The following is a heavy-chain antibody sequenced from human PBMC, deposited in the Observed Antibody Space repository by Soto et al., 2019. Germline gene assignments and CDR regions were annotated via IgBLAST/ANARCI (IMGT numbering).Heavy chain of an antibody. V-gene: IGHV3-15*07. J-gene: IGHJ6*02. Sequence: PGGSLRLSCAASGFTFSNAGMNWVRQAPGKGLEWVGRIKSKTDGGTTDYAAPVKGRFTISRDDSKNTLYLQMNSLKTEDTAVYYCTTATAGEYYYGMDVWGQGTTVTVSS. CDR2: IKSKTDGGTT. CDR1: GFTFSNAG. D-gene: IGHD4-17*01. CDR3: TTATAGEYYYGMDV.